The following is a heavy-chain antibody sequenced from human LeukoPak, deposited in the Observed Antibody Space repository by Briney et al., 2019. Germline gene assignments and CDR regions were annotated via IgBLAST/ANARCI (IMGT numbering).Heavy chain of an antibody. V-gene: IGHV1-18*01. CDR1: GYTFTSYG. CDR2: ISAYNGNT. CDR3: ARGFMVRGVKETYYFDY. J-gene: IGHJ4*02. D-gene: IGHD3-10*01. Sequence: ASVKVSCKASGYTFTSYGISWVRQAPGQGLEWMGWISAYNGNTNYAQKLQGRVTMTTDTSTSTAYMELRSLRSDDTAVYYCARGFMVRGVKETYYFDYWGQGTLVTVSS.